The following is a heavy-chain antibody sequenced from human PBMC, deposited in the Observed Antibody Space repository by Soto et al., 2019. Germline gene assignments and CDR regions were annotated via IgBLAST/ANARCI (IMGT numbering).Heavy chain of an antibody. Sequence: PSETLSLTCTVSGGSISSGDYYWSWIRQPPGKGLEWIGYIYYSGSTYYNPSLKSRVTISVDTSKNQFSLKLSSVTAADTAVYYCARVLYYDILTGYGDYGMDVWGQGTTVTVSS. CDR2: IYYSGST. V-gene: IGHV4-30-4*01. CDR1: GGSISSGDYY. J-gene: IGHJ6*02. D-gene: IGHD3-9*01. CDR3: ARVLYYDILTGYGDYGMDV.